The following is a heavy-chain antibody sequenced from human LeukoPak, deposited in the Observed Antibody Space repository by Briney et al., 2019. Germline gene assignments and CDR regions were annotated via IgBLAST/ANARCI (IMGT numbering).Heavy chain of an antibody. D-gene: IGHD3-10*01. CDR2: ISSSGSTI. CDR3: ARERSTMVRGVIIDPHAFDI. J-gene: IGHJ3*02. Sequence: GGSLRLSCAASGFTFSGYEMNWVRQAPGKGLEWVSYISSSGSTIYYADSVKGRFTISRDNAKNSLYLQMNSLRAEDTAVYYCARERSTMVRGVIIDPHAFDIWGQGTMVTVSS. V-gene: IGHV3-48*03. CDR1: GFTFSGYE.